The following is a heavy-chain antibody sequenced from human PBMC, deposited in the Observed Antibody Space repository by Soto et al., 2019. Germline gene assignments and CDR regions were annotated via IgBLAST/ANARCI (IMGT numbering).Heavy chain of an antibody. V-gene: IGHV3-30-3*01. CDR1: GFTFSSYA. Sequence: GFTFSSYAMHWVRQAPGKGLEWVAVISYDGSNKYYADSVKGRFTISRDNSKNTLYLQMNSLRAEDTAVYYCARDVGYCSSTSCYGGPYGMDVWGQGTTVTVSS. J-gene: IGHJ6*02. D-gene: IGHD2-2*01. CDR2: ISYDGSNK. CDR3: ARDVGYCSSTSCYGGPYGMDV.